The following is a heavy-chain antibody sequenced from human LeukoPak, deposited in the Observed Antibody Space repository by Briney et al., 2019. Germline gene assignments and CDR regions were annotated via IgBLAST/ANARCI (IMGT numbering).Heavy chain of an antibody. J-gene: IGHJ3*02. Sequence: ASVKVSCKASGYTFSSYAISWVRQAPGQGLEWMGRIIPNLGIANYAQKFQGRVTITADKSTSTAYMELSSLRSEDTAVYYCARGMAVAGTDDAFDIWGQGTMVTVSS. CDR3: ARGMAVAGTDDAFDI. CDR1: GYTFSSYA. V-gene: IGHV1-69*04. CDR2: IIPNLGIA. D-gene: IGHD6-19*01.